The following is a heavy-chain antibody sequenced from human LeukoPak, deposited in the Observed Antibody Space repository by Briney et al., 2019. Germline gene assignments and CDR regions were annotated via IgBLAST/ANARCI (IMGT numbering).Heavy chain of an antibody. Sequence: SETLSLTCAVYGGSFSGYYWSWIRQPPGKGLEWIGEINHSGSTNYNPSLKSRVTISVGTSKNQFSLKLSSVTAADTAVYYCARAYCSSTSCRNWFDPWGQGTLVTVSS. D-gene: IGHD2-2*01. V-gene: IGHV4-34*01. CDR3: ARAYCSSTSCRNWFDP. CDR1: GGSFSGYY. J-gene: IGHJ5*02. CDR2: INHSGST.